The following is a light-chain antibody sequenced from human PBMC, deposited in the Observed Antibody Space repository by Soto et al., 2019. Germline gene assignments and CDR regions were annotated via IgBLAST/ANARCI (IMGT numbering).Light chain of an antibody. Sequence: EIVLTQSPATLSLSPGERATLSCRASQSVSSYLAWYQQKPGQAPRLLIYDASNRATGIPARFSGSGSGTDFTLPISSLEPEDFAVYYCQQRSNWPLTFGGGTKAEIK. CDR2: DAS. CDR3: QQRSNWPLT. J-gene: IGKJ4*01. V-gene: IGKV3-11*01. CDR1: QSVSSY.